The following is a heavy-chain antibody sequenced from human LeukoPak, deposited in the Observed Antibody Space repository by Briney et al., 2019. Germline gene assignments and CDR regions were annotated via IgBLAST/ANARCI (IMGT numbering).Heavy chain of an antibody. CDR2: ISGSGGST. J-gene: IGHJ4*02. Sequence: PGGSLRLSCAASGFTVSSNYMSWVRQAPGKGLEWVSAISGSGGSTYYADSVKGRFTISRDNSKNTLYLQMNSLRAEDTAVYYCAKVGEVDYFDYWGQGTLVTVSS. D-gene: IGHD3-10*01. CDR3: AKVGEVDYFDY. CDR1: GFTVSSNY. V-gene: IGHV3-23*01.